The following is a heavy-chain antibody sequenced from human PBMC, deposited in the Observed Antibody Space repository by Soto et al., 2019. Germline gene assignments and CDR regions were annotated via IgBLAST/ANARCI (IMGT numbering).Heavy chain of an antibody. Sequence: SETLSLTCTVSGGSISSGDYYWSWIRQPPGKGLEWIGYIYYSGSTYYNPSLKSRVTISVDTSKNQFSLKLSSVTAADTAVYYCARGSSPGGDYGYYWGQGTLVTVSS. J-gene: IGHJ4*02. CDR3: ARGSSPGGDYGYY. V-gene: IGHV4-30-4*01. CDR2: IYYSGST. D-gene: IGHD4-17*01. CDR1: GGSISSGDYY.